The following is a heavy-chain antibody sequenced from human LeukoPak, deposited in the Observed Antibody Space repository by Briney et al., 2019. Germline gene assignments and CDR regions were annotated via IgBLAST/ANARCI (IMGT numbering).Heavy chain of an antibody. Sequence: GRSLRLSCAATGFSFEDYGMHWVRQPPGKGLEWVSGISWNGGSTDYADSVKGRFAISRDNAKNSLYLQLSSLRPEDTALYYCAKHMRATNTYYFYGLDVWGQGTTVTVSS. V-gene: IGHV3-9*01. J-gene: IGHJ6*02. CDR1: GFSFEDYG. CDR2: ISWNGGST. D-gene: IGHD1-26*01. CDR3: AKHMRATNTYYFYGLDV.